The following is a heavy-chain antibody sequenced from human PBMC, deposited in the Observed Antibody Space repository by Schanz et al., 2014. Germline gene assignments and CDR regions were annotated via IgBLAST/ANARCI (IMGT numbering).Heavy chain of an antibody. Sequence: EVNLVESGGGLVQPGGSLRLSCAASGITFSDYAMSWVRQAPGKGLEWVSRIQSDGSITTYADSVKGRFAISRDNARNSLYLQMNSLRSDDTAVYYCARDRDQWDGNFCDFWGQGTLVTVSS. CDR3: ARDRDQWDGNFCDF. D-gene: IGHD1-26*01. CDR1: GITFSDYA. CDR2: IQSDGSIT. J-gene: IGHJ4*02. V-gene: IGHV3-23*03.